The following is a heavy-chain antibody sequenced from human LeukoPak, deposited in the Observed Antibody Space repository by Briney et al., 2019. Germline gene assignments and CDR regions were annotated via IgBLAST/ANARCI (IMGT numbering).Heavy chain of an antibody. D-gene: IGHD1-26*01. J-gene: IGHJ4*02. CDR3: VRSLVGATDY. CDR2: MNQAGSEK. CDR1: GFTFSSYW. Sequence: PGGSLRLSCAASGFTFSSYWMSWVRQAPGKGLEWVANMNQAGSEKYYADSVKGRFTISRDNARNTLYLQMNSLKAEDTAVYYCVRSLVGATDYWGQGTLVTVSS. V-gene: IGHV3-7*02.